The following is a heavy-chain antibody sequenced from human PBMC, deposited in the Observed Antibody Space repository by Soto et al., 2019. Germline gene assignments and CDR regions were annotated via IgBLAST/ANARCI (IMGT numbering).Heavy chain of an antibody. CDR2: IYYSGST. V-gene: IGHV4-31*03. D-gene: IGHD2-21*02. Sequence: QVQLQESGPGLVKPSQTLSLTCTVSGGSISSGGYYWTWIRQHPGKGLEWIGYIYYSGSTYYNPSLTSRVPTSVETSNIPFSLKLSSVTAADTAVYYCARVCGGDCHYGMDVWGQGTTVTVSS. J-gene: IGHJ6*02. CDR3: ARVCGGDCHYGMDV. CDR1: GGSISSGGYY.